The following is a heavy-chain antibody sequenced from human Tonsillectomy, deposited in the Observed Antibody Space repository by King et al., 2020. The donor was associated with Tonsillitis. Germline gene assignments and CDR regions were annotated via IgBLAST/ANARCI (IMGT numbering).Heavy chain of an antibody. V-gene: IGHV3-9*01. CDR2: ISWNSGGT. D-gene: IGHD3-3*01. Sequence: VQLVESGGGLVQPGRSLRLSCAASRFTFDDYSMHWVRQAPGKGLEGGPWISWNSGGTGYAVSLKGRFTISRDNAKKSLYLQMNSLRAEDTALYYCAKDTRALYDFWTGSFDYWGQGTLVTVSS. J-gene: IGHJ4*02. CDR1: RFTFDDYS. CDR3: AKDTRALYDFWTGSFDY.